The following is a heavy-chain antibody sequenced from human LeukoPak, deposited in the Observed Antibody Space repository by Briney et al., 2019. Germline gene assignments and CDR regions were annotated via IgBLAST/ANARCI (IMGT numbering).Heavy chain of an antibody. V-gene: IGHV1-2*02. CDR1: GYTFTGYY. CDR3: AKEDLFSMIVVVNPIDY. D-gene: IGHD3-22*01. CDR2: INPNSGGT. J-gene: IGHJ4*02. Sequence: GASVTVSCKASGYTFTGYYMHWVRQAPGQGLEWMGWINPNSGGTNYAQKFQGRVTMTRDTSISTAYMELSRLRSDDTAVYYCAKEDLFSMIVVVNPIDYWGQGTLVTVSS.